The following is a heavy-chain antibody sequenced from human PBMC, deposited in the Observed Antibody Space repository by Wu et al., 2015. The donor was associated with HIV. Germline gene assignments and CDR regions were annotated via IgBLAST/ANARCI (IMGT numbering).Heavy chain of an antibody. CDR3: ARDEIPAHERGISFHP. D-gene: IGHD2-2*01. CDR1: GYTFNRHK. J-gene: IGHJ1*01. V-gene: IGHV1-46*02. Sequence: QVQLVQSGAEMKKVGTSVKISCKTSGYTFNRHKLHWLRQAPGQGLEWMAKIDSGTNNSRWAPKFQGRIIVTSDIFTSTSYMELDSLTSDDSAMYYCARDEIPAHERGISFHPWGQGTLVTVSS. CDR2: IDSGTNNS.